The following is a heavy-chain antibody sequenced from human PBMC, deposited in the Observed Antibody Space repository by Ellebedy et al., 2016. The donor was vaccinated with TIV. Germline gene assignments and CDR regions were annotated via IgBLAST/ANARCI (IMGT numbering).Heavy chain of an antibody. Sequence: GESLKISCKGSGYSFTSYWIGWVRQMPGKGLEWMGIIYPGDSDTRYSPSFQGQVTISADKSISTAYLQWSSLKASDTAMYYCARSLPYDGYSYGPPSFDYWGQGTLVTVSS. CDR2: IYPGDSDT. CDR3: ARSLPYDGYSYGPPSFDY. D-gene: IGHD5-18*01. CDR1: GYSFTSYW. J-gene: IGHJ4*02. V-gene: IGHV5-51*01.